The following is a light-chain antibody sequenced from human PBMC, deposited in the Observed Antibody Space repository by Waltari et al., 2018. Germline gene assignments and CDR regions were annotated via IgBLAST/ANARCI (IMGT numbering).Light chain of an antibody. CDR1: QTVRTTY. V-gene: IGKV3-20*01. CDR3: QQYDISPLT. Sequence: EIVLTQSPGTLSLSPGERANLSCRASQTVRTTYLAWYQQQPGPAPTLLIYGASSRATGIPDMFSGSGSGTDFSLTISSLEPEDFAVYYCQQYDISPLTFGGGTRVEIK. J-gene: IGKJ4*01. CDR2: GAS.